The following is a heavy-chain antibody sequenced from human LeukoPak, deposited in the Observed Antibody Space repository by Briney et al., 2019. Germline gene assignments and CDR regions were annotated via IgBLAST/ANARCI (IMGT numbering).Heavy chain of an antibody. CDR1: GHTFTSYG. D-gene: IGHD3-16*01. V-gene: IGHV1-18*01. CDR2: ISAYNGNT. CDR3: ARDKYYDYVWGKDY. Sequence: ASVKVSCKASGHTFTSYGISWVRQAPGQGLEWMGWISAYNGNTNYAQKLQGRVTMTTDTSTSTAYMELRSLRPDDTAVYYCARDKYYDYVWGKDYWGQGTLVTVSS. J-gene: IGHJ4*02.